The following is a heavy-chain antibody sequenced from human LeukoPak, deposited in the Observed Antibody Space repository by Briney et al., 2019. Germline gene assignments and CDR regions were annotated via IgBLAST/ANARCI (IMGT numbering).Heavy chain of an antibody. CDR3: ARGGGYNYGYDY. Sequence: GGSLRLSCPASGFTVTSNYMSWVRQAPGKGLEWVSVIYSGGSTYYADSVKGRFTISRDNSKNTLYLQMNSLRVEDTAVYYCARGGGYNYGYDYWGQGTLVTVSS. CDR1: GFTVTSNY. J-gene: IGHJ4*02. D-gene: IGHD5-18*01. CDR2: IYSGGST. V-gene: IGHV3-66*02.